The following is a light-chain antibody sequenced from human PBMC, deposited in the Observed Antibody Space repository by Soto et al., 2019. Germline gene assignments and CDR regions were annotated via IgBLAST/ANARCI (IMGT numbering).Light chain of an antibody. J-gene: IGLJ2*01. CDR3: TSYRGSGIFEV. CDR2: DVT. Sequence: QSALTQPASVSGSPGQSITISCTGTSSGIGVYNYVSWYQQHPGKAPKLMIYDVTKRPSGVSNRFSGSKSGNTAPLTISGLQAEDEADYYCTSYRGSGIFEVFGGGTKLTVL. V-gene: IGLV2-14*01. CDR1: SSGIGVYNY.